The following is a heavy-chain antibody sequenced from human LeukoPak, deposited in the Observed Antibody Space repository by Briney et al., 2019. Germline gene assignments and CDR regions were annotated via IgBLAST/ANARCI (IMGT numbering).Heavy chain of an antibody. CDR1: RDSMTSYY. D-gene: IGHD3-22*01. V-gene: IGHV4-4*07. Sequence: SETLSLTCTVPRDSMTSYYWSWVRQPAGKGLEWIGRIHTSVTTYYNPSLKSAVTLSLDTSNNQFSLRLSSVTAADTAVYYCARSTGFYTTYYMDVWGKGTTVTVSS. CDR2: IHTSVTT. J-gene: IGHJ6*03. CDR3: ARSTGFYTTYYMDV.